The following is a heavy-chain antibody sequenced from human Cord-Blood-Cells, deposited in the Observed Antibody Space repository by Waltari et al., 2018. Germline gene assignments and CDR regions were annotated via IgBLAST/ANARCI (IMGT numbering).Heavy chain of an antibody. J-gene: IGHJ3*02. V-gene: IGHV3-30*03. Sequence: QVPMLASGGGGVKPGRSLRLCFAASGFTFSGYGVHWVRQAPGKGLEWVAVISYDGSNKYYADSVKGRFTISRDNSKNTLYLQMNSLRAEDTAVYYCASRGAFDIWGQGTMVTVSS. CDR2: ISYDGSNK. CDR3: ASRGAFDI. CDR1: GFTFSGYG.